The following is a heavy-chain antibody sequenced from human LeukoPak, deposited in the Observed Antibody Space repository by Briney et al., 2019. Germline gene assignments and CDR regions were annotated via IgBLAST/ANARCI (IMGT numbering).Heavy chain of an antibody. CDR3: ARAQMIRAGWFGR. CDR2: IIPIFATA. D-gene: IGHD3-10*01. J-gene: IGHJ5*02. CDR1: GGTFSSYV. Sequence: SVTVSCKASGGTFSSYVISWVRQAPGQGLERMGRIIPIFATASYAQKFQGRVAITADESTSTAYMELSSLRSEDTAVYYCARAQMIRAGWFGRWGQGTLVAVSS. V-gene: IGHV1-69*01.